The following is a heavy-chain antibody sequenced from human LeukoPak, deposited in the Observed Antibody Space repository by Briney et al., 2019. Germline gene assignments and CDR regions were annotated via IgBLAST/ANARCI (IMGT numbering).Heavy chain of an antibody. V-gene: IGHV3-7*01. CDR3: ERGEGSMIVRRTTNWYFDL. CDR1: WPTFNIYW. J-gene: IGHJ2*01. D-gene: IGHD3-22*01. CDR2: INQDGSEM. Sequence: PGGSLRLSCAASWPTFNIYWMRWVRQAPGKGLEWLANINQDGSEMYYVDSVKGRFTISRDNGKNSLYLQINSLRADDTAVNYLERGEGSMIVRRTTNWYFDLWGRGTLVTVSS.